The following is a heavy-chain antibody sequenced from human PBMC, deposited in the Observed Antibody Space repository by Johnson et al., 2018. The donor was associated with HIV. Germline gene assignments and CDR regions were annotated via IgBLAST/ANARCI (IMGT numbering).Heavy chain of an antibody. J-gene: IGHJ3*02. D-gene: IGHD5-18*01. CDR1: GFTFRSYP. Sequence: VQLVESGGGVVQPGRSLRLSCAASGFTFRSYPMHWVRQAPGKGLEWVAFISYDGSKKFYADSVKGRFTISRDNSKNTLYLQMNSLRPEDTAVYYCARLPRGYSRDAFDIWGEGTMVTVS. CDR3: ARLPRGYSRDAFDI. CDR2: ISYDGSKK. V-gene: IGHV3-30*04.